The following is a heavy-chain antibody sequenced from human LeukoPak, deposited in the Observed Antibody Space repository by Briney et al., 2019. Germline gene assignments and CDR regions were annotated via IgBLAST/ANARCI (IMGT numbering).Heavy chain of an antibody. CDR3: ARPRYGSGIYTY. CDR1: GFTFSSYA. CDR2: SNDSGST. D-gene: IGHD3-10*01. J-gene: IGHJ4*02. Sequence: GSLRLSCAASGFTFSSYAMSWIRQPPGKGLEWIGESNDSGSTNYNPSLKSRVTISVDTSKNQFSLKLSSVTAADTAVYYCARPRYGSGIYTYWGQGTLVTVSS. V-gene: IGHV4-34*01.